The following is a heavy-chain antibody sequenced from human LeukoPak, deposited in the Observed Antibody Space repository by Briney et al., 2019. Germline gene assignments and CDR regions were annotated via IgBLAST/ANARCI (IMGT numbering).Heavy chain of an antibody. V-gene: IGHV3-7*01. CDR2: IKQGGSER. CDR3: ARDKSSRFYGGNHYWYFDL. D-gene: IGHD4-23*01. CDR1: GITLSDFW. J-gene: IGHJ2*01. Sequence: PGGSLRLSCAAPGITLSDFWFSWVRQAPGKGLEWVAHIKQGGSERSYVDSVKGRFTISRDNAKNSLYLQMNSLRAEDTAVYYCARDKSSRFYGGNHYWYFDLWGRGTLVTVSS.